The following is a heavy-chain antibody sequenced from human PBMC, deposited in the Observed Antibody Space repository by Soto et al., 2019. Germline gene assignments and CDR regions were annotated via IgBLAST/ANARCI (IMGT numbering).Heavy chain of an antibody. V-gene: IGHV1-69*01. J-gene: IGHJ4*02. CDR2: IIPVFASP. CDR3: ATSRGGITGSRLL. D-gene: IGHD1-20*01. Sequence: QVHLVQSGTEVKKPGSSLRVSCKASGATFNNYPLSWVRQAPGQGLEWLDGIIPVFASPIYARNFQDRVTITADVSTGTAYMELSGLRSEDTAVYYCATSRGGITGSRLLWGQGTLVTVSS. CDR1: GATFNNYP.